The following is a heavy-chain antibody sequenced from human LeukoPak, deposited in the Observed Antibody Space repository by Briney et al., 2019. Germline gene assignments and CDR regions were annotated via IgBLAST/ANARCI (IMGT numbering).Heavy chain of an antibody. J-gene: IGHJ4*02. D-gene: IGHD6-13*01. CDR1: GFTVSSNE. CDR3: ARVSEYSSSWAIDY. CDR2: ISGGST. Sequence: GGSLRLSCAASGFTVSSNEMSWVRQAPGKGLEWVSSISGGSTYYADSVKGRFTISRDNSKNTLYLQMNSLRAEDTAVYYCARVSEYSSSWAIDYWGQGTLVTVSS. V-gene: IGHV3-38-3*01.